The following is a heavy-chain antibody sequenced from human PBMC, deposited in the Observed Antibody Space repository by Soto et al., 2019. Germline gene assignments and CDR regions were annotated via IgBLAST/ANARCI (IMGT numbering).Heavy chain of an antibody. CDR1: GGSIIGRF. CDR3: VRDSSGYYTFDY. CDR2: IYSSGTS. J-gene: IGHJ4*02. V-gene: IGHV4-4*07. Sequence: SETLSLTCTVSGGSIIGRFWNWIRQPAGKGLEWIGRIYSSGTSNYNPSLKSRVTMSVDTSKNQFSLKLTSVTAADTAVYFCVRDSSGYYTFDYWGQGSLVTVSS. D-gene: IGHD3-22*01.